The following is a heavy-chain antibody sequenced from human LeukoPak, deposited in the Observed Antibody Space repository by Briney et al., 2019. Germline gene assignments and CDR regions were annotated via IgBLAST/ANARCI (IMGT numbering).Heavy chain of an antibody. V-gene: IGHV3-33*06. CDR3: AKDGGNSSSWYYFDY. CDR1: GFTFSSYG. J-gene: IGHJ4*02. CDR2: IWYDGSNK. Sequence: PGRSLRLSCAASGFTFSSYGMHWVRQAPGKGLEWVAVIWYDGSNKYYADSVKGRFTTSRDNSKNTLYLQMNSLRAEDTAVYYCAKDGGNSSSWYYFDYWGQGTLVTVSS. D-gene: IGHD6-13*01.